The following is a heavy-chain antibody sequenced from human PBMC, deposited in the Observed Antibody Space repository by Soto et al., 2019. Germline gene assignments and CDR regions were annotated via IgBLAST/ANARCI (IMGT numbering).Heavy chain of an antibody. CDR2: IIPVLTVT. Sequence: QVQLVQSGAEVRKPGSSVKVSCMASGSTFSSYTVNWVRQAPGKGLEWIGRIIPVLTVTDYARRFQGRVTITADRSAKAAYMELTSLTSEDTAVYYCARRRYCGTDCYKKFYSGMDGWGQGTTVTVSS. V-gene: IGHV1-69*02. D-gene: IGHD2-21*02. CDR3: ARRRYCGTDCYKKFYSGMDG. CDR1: GSTFSSYT. J-gene: IGHJ6*02.